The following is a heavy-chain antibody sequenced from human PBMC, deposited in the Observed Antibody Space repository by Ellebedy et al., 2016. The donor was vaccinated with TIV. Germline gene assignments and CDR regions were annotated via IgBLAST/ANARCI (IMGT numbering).Heavy chain of an antibody. J-gene: IGHJ4*02. D-gene: IGHD6-19*01. Sequence: GESLKISCAASGFTFRDFAMNWVRQAPGKGLEWVSAISHSGDITYYAESVKGRFTISRDNSKNTVYLQMNSLRAEDTAVYYCAKDWIDRIPLSGAFDHWGQGTLVTVSS. CDR1: GFTFRDFA. CDR3: AKDWIDRIPLSGAFDH. V-gene: IGHV3-23*01. CDR2: ISHSGDIT.